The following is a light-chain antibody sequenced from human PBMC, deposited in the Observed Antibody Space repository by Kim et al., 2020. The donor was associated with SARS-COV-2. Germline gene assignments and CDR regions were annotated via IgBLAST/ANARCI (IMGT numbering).Light chain of an antibody. CDR1: QSVSSSY. Sequence: PGERVAVACRASQSVSSSYLAWYQQKPGQAPRLLIYGASSRATGIPDRFSGSGSGTDFTLTISRLEPEDFAVYYCQQYGSSPGTFGQGTKVDIK. CDR3: QQYGSSPGT. V-gene: IGKV3-20*01. CDR2: GAS. J-gene: IGKJ1*01.